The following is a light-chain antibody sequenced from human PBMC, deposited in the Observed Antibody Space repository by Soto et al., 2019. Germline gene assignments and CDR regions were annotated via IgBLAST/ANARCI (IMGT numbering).Light chain of an antibody. Sequence: QSALTQPASVSGSPRQSITISCTGTSSDVGGYNYVSWYQQHPGKAPKLMIYEVSNRPSGVSNHFSGAESGNTASLTISWLQAEDEAGYYCSSYTSSSTRFGAGTELTV. J-gene: IGLJ2*01. CDR3: SSYTSSSTR. CDR1: SSDVGGYNY. CDR2: EVS. V-gene: IGLV2-14*01.